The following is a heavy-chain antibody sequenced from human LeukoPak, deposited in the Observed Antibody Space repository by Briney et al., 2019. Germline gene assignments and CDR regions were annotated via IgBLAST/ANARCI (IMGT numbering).Heavy chain of an antibody. Sequence: PGGSLRLSCAASGFAFDDYAMHWVRQAPGKGLEWVSGISWISGSIGYADSVKGRFTISRDNDKNSLYLQMNRLRAEDMALYYCAKGRNYDSSGPLDYWGQATLVTVS. J-gene: IGHJ4*02. CDR3: AKGRNYDSSGPLDY. D-gene: IGHD3-22*01. CDR1: GFAFDDYA. CDR2: ISWISGSI. V-gene: IGHV3-9*03.